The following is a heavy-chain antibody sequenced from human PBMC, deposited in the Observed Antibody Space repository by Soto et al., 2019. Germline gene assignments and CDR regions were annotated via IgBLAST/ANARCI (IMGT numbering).Heavy chain of an antibody. V-gene: IGHV5-51*01. CDR3: ARIFGVVIPALDYFDY. CDR1: GYSFTSYW. D-gene: IGHD3-3*01. CDR2: IYPGDSDT. J-gene: IGHJ4*02. Sequence: GESLKISCNGSGYSFTSYWIGWVRQMPGKGLEWMGIIYPGDSDTRYSPSFQGQVTISADKSISTAYLQWSSLKASDTAMYYCARIFGVVIPALDYFDYWGQGTLVTVSS.